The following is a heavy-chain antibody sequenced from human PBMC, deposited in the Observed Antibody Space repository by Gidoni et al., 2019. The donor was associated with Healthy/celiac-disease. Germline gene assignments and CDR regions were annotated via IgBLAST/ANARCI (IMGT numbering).Heavy chain of an antibody. V-gene: IGHV4-34*01. CDR1: GGSFSGYY. CDR3: ARGNVVVTAIFVEEVPVDAFDI. CDR2: IHHSGST. Sequence: QVQLQQWGAGLLKPSETLSLTCAVYGGSFSGYYWSWIRQPPGKGLEWIGEIHHSGSTNYNPSLKSRVTISVDTSKNQFSLKLSSVTAADTAVYYCARGNVVVTAIFVEEVPVDAFDIWGQGTMVTVSS. D-gene: IGHD2-21*02. J-gene: IGHJ3*02.